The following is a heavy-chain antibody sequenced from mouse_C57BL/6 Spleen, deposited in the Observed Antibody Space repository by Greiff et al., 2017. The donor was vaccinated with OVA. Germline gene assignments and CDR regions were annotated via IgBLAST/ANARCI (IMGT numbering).Heavy chain of an antibody. V-gene: IGHV1-74*01. CDR1: GYTFTSYW. CDR2: LHPSDSDT. Sequence: QVQLQQPGADLVKPGASVKVSCKASGYTFTSYWMHWVKQRPGQGLEWIGRLHPSDSDTNYNQKFKGKATLTVDKSSSTAYMQLSSLTSEDSAVYDCAMGITTVVAMDYWGQGTSVTVSS. CDR3: AMGITTVVAMDY. J-gene: IGHJ4*01. D-gene: IGHD1-1*01.